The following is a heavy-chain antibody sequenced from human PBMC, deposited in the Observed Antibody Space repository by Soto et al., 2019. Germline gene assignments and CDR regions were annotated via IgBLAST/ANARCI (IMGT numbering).Heavy chain of an antibody. Sequence: GGSLRLSCAASGYTFSSYSMNWVRQAPGKGLEWVSSISSSSYIYYADSVKGRFTISRDNAKNSLYLQMNSLRAEDTAVYYCARALYYYDSSGYYDYWGQGTLVTVSS. D-gene: IGHD3-22*01. CDR2: ISSSSYI. CDR3: ARALYYYDSSGYYDY. CDR1: GYTFSSYS. V-gene: IGHV3-21*01. J-gene: IGHJ4*02.